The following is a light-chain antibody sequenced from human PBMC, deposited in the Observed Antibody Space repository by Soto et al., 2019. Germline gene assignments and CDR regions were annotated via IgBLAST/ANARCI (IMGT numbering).Light chain of an antibody. J-gene: IGLJ1*01. CDR2: DVT. CDR3: CSYAGSYTYI. CDR1: SSDVGTFYF. V-gene: IGLV2-11*01. Sequence: QSVLTQPRSVSGSPGQSVTISCTGTSSDVGTFYFLSWYQQYPAKGPILIIYDVTERPSGVPDRFSGSKSGNTASLTISGLQAEDEADYYCCSYAGSYTYIFGSGTKVTVL.